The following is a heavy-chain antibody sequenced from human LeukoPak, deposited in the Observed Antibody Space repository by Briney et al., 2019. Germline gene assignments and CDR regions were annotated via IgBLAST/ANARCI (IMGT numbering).Heavy chain of an antibody. CDR1: GFSSYN. Sequence: GGSLRLSCAASGFSSYNMNWVRQAPGKGLEWVSSNSSSTSYISYADSVKGRFTISRDNAKNSLYLQMNSLRAEDTAVYYCARGRTSGWYAQDAFDIWGQGTMVTVSS. J-gene: IGHJ3*02. V-gene: IGHV3-21*01. CDR3: ARGRTSGWYAQDAFDI. D-gene: IGHD6-19*01. CDR2: NSSSTSYI.